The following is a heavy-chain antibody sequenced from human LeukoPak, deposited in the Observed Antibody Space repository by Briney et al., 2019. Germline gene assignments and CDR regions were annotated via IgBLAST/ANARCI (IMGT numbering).Heavy chain of an antibody. J-gene: IGHJ4*02. D-gene: IGHD6-13*01. CDR2: IYPGYSDT. Sequence: GESLKISCKVSGYRLTNDWIGWVRQVPGKGLEWMGIIYPGYSDTRYSPSFQGQVTFSVDTSTSTVYLQWSSLKASDTAIYYCARFALSSSLDYWGQGTLVTVSP. CDR1: GYRLTNDW. V-gene: IGHV5-51*01. CDR3: ARFALSSSLDY.